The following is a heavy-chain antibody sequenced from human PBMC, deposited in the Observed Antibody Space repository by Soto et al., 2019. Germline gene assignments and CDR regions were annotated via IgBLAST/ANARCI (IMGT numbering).Heavy chain of an antibody. CDR2: IWYHGIDK. CDR1: GFTFSRQA. Sequence: QVQLVESGGGVVQPERSLRLSCAASGFTFSRQAMHWVRQAPGRGLEWVAVIWYHGIDKYYADSVKGRFTISRDNSKNTVYLQMNSLRCEDTAVYYCATGFLGLCTGGNCPLDYWGQGTLVTVSS. V-gene: IGHV3-33*01. CDR3: ATGFLGLCTGGNCPLDY. J-gene: IGHJ4*02. D-gene: IGHD2-15*01.